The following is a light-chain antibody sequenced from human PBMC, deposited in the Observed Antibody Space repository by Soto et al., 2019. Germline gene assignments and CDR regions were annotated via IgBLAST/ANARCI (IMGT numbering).Light chain of an antibody. V-gene: IGKV1-8*01. CDR1: QGISSD. CDR2: AAS. Sequence: AIRLNHSPSSFSASTGDRVTLTGLASQGISSDSAWYQQKPGKAPKLLIYAASTLQSGVPSRFSGSGSGTDFTLTISCLQSEDFATYYCQQYYSYPWTFGQGTKVDIK. J-gene: IGKJ1*01. CDR3: QQYYSYPWT.